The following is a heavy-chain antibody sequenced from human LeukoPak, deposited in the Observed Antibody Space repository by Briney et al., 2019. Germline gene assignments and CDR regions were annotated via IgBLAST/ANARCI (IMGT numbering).Heavy chain of an antibody. CDR3: ARVREVGATTSFGY. D-gene: IGHD1-26*01. CDR2: ISAYNGNT. V-gene: IGHV1-18*01. J-gene: IGHJ4*02. Sequence: GASVKVSCKASGYTFTSYGISWVRQAPGQGLEWMGWISAYNGNTNYAQKLQGRVTMTTDTSTSTAYMELRSLRSDDTAVYYCARVREVGATTSFGYWGQGTLVTVSS. CDR1: GYTFTSYG.